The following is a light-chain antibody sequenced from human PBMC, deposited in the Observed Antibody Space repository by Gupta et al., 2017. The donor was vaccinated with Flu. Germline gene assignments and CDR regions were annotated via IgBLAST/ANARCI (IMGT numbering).Light chain of an antibody. Sequence: SSLSASVGDRVTINCRASQSINNYLNWYQKKPGEAPKLLVYRASSLQSGVPSRFSGSGSGTDFTLTISSLQPEDCASYFCQQSYSTPLLTFGPGTKVDIK. V-gene: IGKV1-39*01. J-gene: IGKJ3*01. CDR2: RAS. CDR1: QSINNY. CDR3: QQSYSTPLLT.